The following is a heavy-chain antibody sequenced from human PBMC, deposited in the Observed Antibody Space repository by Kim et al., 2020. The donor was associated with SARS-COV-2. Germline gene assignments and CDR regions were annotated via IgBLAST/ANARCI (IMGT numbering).Heavy chain of an antibody. CDR3: TRVGGRYNWNDDYFDY. Sequence: GGSLRLSCTASGFTFGDYAMSWVRQAPGKGLEWVGFIRSKAYGGTTEYAASVKGRFTISRDDSKSIAYLQMNSLKTEDTAVYYCTRVGGRYNWNDDYFDYWGQGTLVTVSS. V-gene: IGHV3-49*04. CDR2: IRSKAYGGTT. CDR1: GFTFGDYA. D-gene: IGHD1-20*01. J-gene: IGHJ4*02.